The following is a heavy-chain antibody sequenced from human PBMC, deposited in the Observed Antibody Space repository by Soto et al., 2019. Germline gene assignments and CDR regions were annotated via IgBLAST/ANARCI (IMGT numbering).Heavy chain of an antibody. D-gene: IGHD3-22*01. CDR2: IDPSDSYT. J-gene: IGHJ4*02. V-gene: IGHV5-10-1*01. CDR3: ASLYYYDSSGSDRFDY. Sequence: GESLKISCQGSGYSFISYWISWVRQMPGKGLEWMGRIDPSDSYTNYSPSFQGHVTISAGKSISTAYLQWSSLKASDTAMYYCASLYYYDSSGSDRFDYWGQGTLVTVSS. CDR1: GYSFISYW.